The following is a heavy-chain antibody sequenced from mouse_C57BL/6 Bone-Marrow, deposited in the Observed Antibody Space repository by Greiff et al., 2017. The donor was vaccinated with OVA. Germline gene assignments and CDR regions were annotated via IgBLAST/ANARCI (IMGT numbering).Heavy chain of an antibody. Sequence: QVQLQQSGAELVRPGASVTLSCKASGYTFTDYEMHWVKQTPVHGLEWIGAIDPEPGGPAYNQKFKGKAILTADKSSSTAYMELRSLTSEDSAVYYCTRGYSNYYAMDYRGQGTSVTVSS. J-gene: IGHJ4*01. CDR2: IDPEPGGP. CDR1: GYTFTDYE. V-gene: IGHV1-15*01. CDR3: TRGYSNYYAMDY. D-gene: IGHD2-5*01.